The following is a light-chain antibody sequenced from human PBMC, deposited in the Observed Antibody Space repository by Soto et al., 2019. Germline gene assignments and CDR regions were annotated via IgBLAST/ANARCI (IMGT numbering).Light chain of an antibody. Sequence: DIQMTQSPSTLSASVGDTVTITCRASQSISNWLAWYQQKPGQAPKLLIHKASTLESGVPSRFSGSGSGTELTLTISSLQPDDFATFYCQQYDRFPYTFGQGTKLEIK. CDR1: QSISNW. V-gene: IGKV1-5*03. CDR2: KAS. J-gene: IGKJ2*01. CDR3: QQYDRFPYT.